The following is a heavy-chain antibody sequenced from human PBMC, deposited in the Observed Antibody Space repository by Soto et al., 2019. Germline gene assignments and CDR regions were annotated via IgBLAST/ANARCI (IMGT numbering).Heavy chain of an antibody. CDR2: IYHSGST. V-gene: IGHV4-4*02. D-gene: IGHD2-21*02. CDR3: AEGWGLERPVASPGYYYGMDV. CDR1: GGSISSSNW. J-gene: IGHJ6*02. Sequence: QVQLQESGPGLVKPSGTLSLTCAVSGGSISSSNWWSWVRQPPGKGLEWIGEIYHSGSTNYNPSLKSQVTVSVPKAMTQFTLKLRSPPAADTAAYYCAEGWGLERPVASPGYYYGMDVWGQGTTVTVSS.